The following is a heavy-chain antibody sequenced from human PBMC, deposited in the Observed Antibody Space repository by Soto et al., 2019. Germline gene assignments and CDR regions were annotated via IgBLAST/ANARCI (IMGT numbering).Heavy chain of an antibody. CDR1: GFSFSNFG. CDR3: ARDPRTARASAMGV. V-gene: IGHV3-33*01. Sequence: GGSLRLSCAASGFSFSNFGMNWFRQAPGKGLEWVAGVWYDGSNGVSADSVKGRFTISRDNSKNTLYLQMTSLRAEDTAVYYCARDPRTARASAMGVWGQGTTVTVSS. CDR2: VWYDGSNG. D-gene: IGHD6-6*01. J-gene: IGHJ6*02.